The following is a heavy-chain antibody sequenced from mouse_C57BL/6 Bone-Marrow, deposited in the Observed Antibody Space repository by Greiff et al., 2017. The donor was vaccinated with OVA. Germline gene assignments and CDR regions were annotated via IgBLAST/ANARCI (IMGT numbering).Heavy chain of an antibody. CDR1: GFTFSSYA. D-gene: IGHD2-2*01. J-gene: IGHJ2*01. Sequence: EVQRVESGGGLVKPGGSLKLSCAASGFTFSSYAMSWVRQTPEKRLEWVATISDGGSYTYYPDNVKGRFTISRDNAKNNLYLQMSHLKSEDTAMYSFARGWFFWKFAYWGQGTTLTVSS. CDR3: ARGWFFWKFAY. V-gene: IGHV5-4*01. CDR2: ISDGGSYT.